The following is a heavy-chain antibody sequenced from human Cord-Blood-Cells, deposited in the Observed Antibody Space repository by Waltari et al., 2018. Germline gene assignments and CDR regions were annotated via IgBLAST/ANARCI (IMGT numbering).Heavy chain of an antibody. J-gene: IGHJ4*02. CDR1: GYTFTSYG. CDR3: PRDPSTVVPAAIAY. CDR2: LSAYNGNT. V-gene: IGHV1-18*01. D-gene: IGHD2-2*01. Sequence: QVQLVQSGAEVTKPGASVKVSCKASGYTFTSYGISWVRPAPGKGLEWMGWLSAYNGNTNNAQKLQGRVTMTTDTSTRTAYMELRSMRSYDPAVDYCPRDPSTVVPAAIAYWGQGTLVTVSS.